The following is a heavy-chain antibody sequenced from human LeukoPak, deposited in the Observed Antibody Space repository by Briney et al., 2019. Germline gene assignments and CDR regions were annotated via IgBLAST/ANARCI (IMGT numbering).Heavy chain of an antibody. D-gene: IGHD6-13*01. V-gene: IGHV7-4-1*02. CDR3: ARFPLAPQRFTLAAEGDY. Sequence: ASVKVSCKASGYTFTSYAMNWVRQAPGQGLEWMGWINTNTGNPTYAQGFTGRFVFSLDTSVSTAYLQISSLKAEDTAVYYCARFPLAPQRFTLAAEGDYWGQGTLVTVSS. CDR2: INTNTGNP. J-gene: IGHJ4*02. CDR1: GYTFTSYA.